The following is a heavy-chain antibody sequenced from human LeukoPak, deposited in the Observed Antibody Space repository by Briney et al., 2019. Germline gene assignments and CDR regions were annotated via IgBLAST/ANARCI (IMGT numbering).Heavy chain of an antibody. V-gene: IGHV4-59*01. D-gene: IGHD6-19*01. Sequence: PSETLSLTCTVSGGSISSYYWSWIRQPPGKGLEWIGYIYYSGSTNYNPSLKSRVTISVDTSKNQFSLKLSSVTAADTAVYYCARDAGSGWYSPDYWGQGTLVTVSS. CDR3: ARDAGSGWYSPDY. J-gene: IGHJ4*02. CDR2: IYYSGST. CDR1: GGSISSYY.